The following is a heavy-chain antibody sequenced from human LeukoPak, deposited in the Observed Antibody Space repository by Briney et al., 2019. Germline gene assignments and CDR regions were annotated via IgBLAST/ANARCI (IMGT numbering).Heavy chain of an antibody. D-gene: IGHD3-22*01. CDR1: GYNFTNYW. CDR3: ACPSGSQEFDY. J-gene: IGHJ4*02. V-gene: IGHV5-51*01. CDR2: IYPGDSDT. Sequence: GESLKISCKGSGYNFTNYWIGWVRRMPGKGLEWMGIIYPGDSDTRYSPSFQGQVAISADKSISTAYLQWSGLKASDTAMYYCACPSGSQEFDYWGQGTLVTVSS.